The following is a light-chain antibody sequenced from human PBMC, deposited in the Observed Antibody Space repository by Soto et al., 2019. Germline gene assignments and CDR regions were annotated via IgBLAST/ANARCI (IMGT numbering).Light chain of an antibody. Sequence: QAVLTQSPSASASLGASVKLTCTLSSGHSSYAIAWHQQQPEKGPQYFMKLNSDGSHSKGDGIPDRFSGSSSGAERYLTISSLQSEDEADYYCQTWGTGIQVFGTGTKLTVL. CDR2: LNSDGSH. CDR3: QTWGTGIQV. V-gene: IGLV4-69*01. CDR1: SGHSSYA. J-gene: IGLJ1*01.